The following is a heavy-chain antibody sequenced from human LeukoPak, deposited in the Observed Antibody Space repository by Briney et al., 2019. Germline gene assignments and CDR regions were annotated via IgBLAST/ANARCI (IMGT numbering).Heavy chain of an antibody. D-gene: IGHD3-9*01. CDR1: GGSISSSNW. CDR3: ARGYYDVLTNYPKNFDQ. V-gene: IGHV4-30-4*01. Sequence: PSETLSLTCAVSGGSISSSNWWSWIRQPPGKGLEWIGYIFYSGSTYYNPSLKSRLTISVDTSKNQFSLKLSSVTAADTAVYYCARGYYDVLTNYPKNFDQWGQGTLVTVSS. CDR2: IFYSGST. J-gene: IGHJ4*02.